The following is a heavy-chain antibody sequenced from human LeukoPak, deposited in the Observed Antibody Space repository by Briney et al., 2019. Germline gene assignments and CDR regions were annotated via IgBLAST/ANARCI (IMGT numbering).Heavy chain of an antibody. V-gene: IGHV4-34*01. CDR2: INHSGST. CDR3: ARHQSGMVSYYYYYGMDV. Sequence: TSETLSLTCAVYGGSFSGYYWSWIRQPPGKGLEWIGEINHSGSTNYNPSLKSRVTISVDTSKNQFSLKLSSVTAADTAVYYCARHQSGMVSYYYYYGMDVWGQGTTVTVSS. CDR1: GGSFSGYY. J-gene: IGHJ6*02. D-gene: IGHD3-3*01.